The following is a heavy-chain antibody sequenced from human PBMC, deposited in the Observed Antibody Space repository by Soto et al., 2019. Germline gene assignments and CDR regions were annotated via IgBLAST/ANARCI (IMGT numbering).Heavy chain of an antibody. D-gene: IGHD3-9*01. V-gene: IGHV1-18*01. CDR3: ARDEANYEILTGYYIFDY. CDR2: ISVYNGNT. J-gene: IGHJ4*02. Sequence: QVQLVQSGAEVKKPGASVKVSCKASGYTFTSYGISWVRQAPGQGLEWMGWISVYNGNTNYAQKLQGRVTMTTDTSTSTAYMQLRSLRSDDTAVYYCARDEANYEILTGYYIFDYWGQGTLVTVSS. CDR1: GYTFTSYG.